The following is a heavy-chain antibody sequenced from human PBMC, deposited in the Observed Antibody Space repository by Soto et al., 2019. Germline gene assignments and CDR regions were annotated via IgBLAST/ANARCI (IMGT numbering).Heavy chain of an antibody. V-gene: IGHV3-30*18. CDR1: GFTLSSYE. D-gene: IGHD2-8*01. CDR2: ISNDGSSQ. CDR3: AKDVKQMVSSVYYYYCMDV. Sequence: QVQLVESGGGVVQPGRSLRLSRAASGFTLSSYEMHWVRQAPGKGLAWVAVISNDGSSQYLADSGKGRFTISRDNSKNTLYLQMKRLSTEDTAVDFCAKDVKQMVSSVYYYYCMDVWGLGTTVTVSS. J-gene: IGHJ6*02.